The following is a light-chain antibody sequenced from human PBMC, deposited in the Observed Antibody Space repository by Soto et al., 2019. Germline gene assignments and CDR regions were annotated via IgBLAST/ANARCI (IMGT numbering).Light chain of an antibody. J-gene: IGKJ1*01. CDR3: QQYGSSPRT. V-gene: IGKV3-20*01. CDR2: DAS. Sequence: EIVMTQSPATLSVSPGERATLSCRASQSVSSNLAWYQQRRGQAPRLLIYDASNRATGIPDRFSGSGSGTDFTLTISRLEPEDFAVYYCQQYGSSPRTFGQGTKVDIK. CDR1: QSVSSN.